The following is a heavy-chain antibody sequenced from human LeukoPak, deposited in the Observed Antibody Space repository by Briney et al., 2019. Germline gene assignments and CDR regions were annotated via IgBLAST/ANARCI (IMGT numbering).Heavy chain of an antibody. CDR2: IIPIFGTA. CDR1: GGTFSSYA. D-gene: IGHD5-12*01. V-gene: IGHV1-69*05. CDR3: ARDRGSYDYLRHYYYYMDV. J-gene: IGHJ6*03. Sequence: SVKVSCKASGGTFSSYAISWVRQAPGQGLEWMGRIIPIFGTANYAQKFQGRVTITTDESTSTAYMELSSLRSEDTAVYYCARDRGSYDYLRHYYYYMDVWGKGTTVTISS.